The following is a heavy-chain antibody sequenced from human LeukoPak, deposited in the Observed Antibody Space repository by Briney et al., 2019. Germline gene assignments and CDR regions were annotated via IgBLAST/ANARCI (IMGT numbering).Heavy chain of an antibody. V-gene: IGHV4-34*01. Sequence: SETLSLTCAVYGGSFSGYYWSWIRQPPGKGLEWIGEINHSGSTNYNPSLKSRVTISVDTSKNQFSLKLSSVTAADTAVYYCAKRGYSYGLSYYYYMDVWGKGTTVTISS. CDR3: AKRGYSYGLSYYYYMDV. CDR1: GGSFSGYY. D-gene: IGHD5-18*01. J-gene: IGHJ6*03. CDR2: INHSGST.